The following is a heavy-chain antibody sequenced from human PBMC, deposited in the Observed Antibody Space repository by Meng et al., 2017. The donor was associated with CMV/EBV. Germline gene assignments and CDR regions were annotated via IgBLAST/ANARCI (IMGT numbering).Heavy chain of an antibody. J-gene: IGHJ4*02. V-gene: IGHV3-21*01. Sequence: GESLKISCAASGFTLSSYSMNWVRQAPGKGLEWVSSISSSSSYIYYADSAKGRFTISRDNAKNSLYLQMNSLRAEDTAVYYCARDLGYCSGGSCYSYYFDYWGQGTLVTVSS. CDR1: GFTLSSYS. CDR3: ARDLGYCSGGSCYSYYFDY. D-gene: IGHD2-15*01. CDR2: ISSSSSYI.